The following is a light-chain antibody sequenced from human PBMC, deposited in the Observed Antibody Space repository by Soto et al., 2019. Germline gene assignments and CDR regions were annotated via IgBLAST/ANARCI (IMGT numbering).Light chain of an antibody. CDR3: QTYTNVPA. V-gene: IGKV1-27*01. CDR1: QGISNY. CDR2: AAS. J-gene: IGKJ4*01. Sequence: DIQMTQSPSSLSASVGDRVTITCRASQGISNYLAWYQQIPGKVPKLLISAASTFQSGVQSRFSGSGSGTDFTLTISSLQPEDVATYYCQTYTNVPAFGGGTKVEIK.